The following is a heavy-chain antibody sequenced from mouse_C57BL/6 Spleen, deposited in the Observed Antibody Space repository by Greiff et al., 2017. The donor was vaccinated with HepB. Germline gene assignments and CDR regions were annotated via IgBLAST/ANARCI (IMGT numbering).Heavy chain of an antibody. V-gene: IGHV1-66*01. J-gene: IGHJ4*01. Sequence: QVQLQQSGPELVKPGASVKISCKASGYSFTSYYIHWVKQRPGQGLEWIGWIYPGSGNTKYNEKFKGKATLTADTSSSTAYMQLSSLTSEDSAVYYCARWGEGYAMDYWGQGTSVTVSS. CDR3: ARWGEGYAMDY. CDR1: GYSFTSYY. CDR2: IYPGSGNT.